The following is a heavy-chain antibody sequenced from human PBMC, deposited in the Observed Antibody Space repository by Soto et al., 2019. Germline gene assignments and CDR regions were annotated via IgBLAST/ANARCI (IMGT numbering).Heavy chain of an antibody. D-gene: IGHD2-2*02. CDR2: ISAYNGNT. CDR1: GYTFTSYG. J-gene: IGHJ5*02. CDR3: ARLPDCSSTSCYTWWSDP. V-gene: IGHV1-18*04. Sequence: ASVNVSCKASGYTFTSYGISWVRQAPGQGLEWMGWISAYNGNTNYAQKLQGRVTMTTDTSTSTAYMELRSLRSDDTAVYYCARLPDCSSTSCYTWWSDPWGKGTLVTVSA.